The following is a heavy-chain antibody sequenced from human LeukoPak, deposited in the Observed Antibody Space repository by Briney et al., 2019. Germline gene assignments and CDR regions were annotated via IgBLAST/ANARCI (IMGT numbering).Heavy chain of an antibody. CDR2: IIPIFGTA. CDR1: GGTFSSYA. J-gene: IGHJ4*02. CDR3: ARNGQPHGGEFDY. D-gene: IGHD2-8*01. Sequence: SVKVSCKASGGTFSSYAISWVRQAPGQGLEWMGGIIPIFGTANYAQKFQGRVTITADESTSTAYTELSSLRSEDTAVYYCARNGQPHGGEFDYWGQGTLVTVSS. V-gene: IGHV1-69*01.